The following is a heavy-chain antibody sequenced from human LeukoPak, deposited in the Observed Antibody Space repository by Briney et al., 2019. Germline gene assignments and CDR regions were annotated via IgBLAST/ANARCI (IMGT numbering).Heavy chain of an antibody. CDR2: ISSSGST. D-gene: IGHD3-9*01. CDR3: ARDSTYYDILTGHSLYYMDV. J-gene: IGHJ6*03. V-gene: IGHV4-61*02. Sequence: SETLSLTCTVSGDSISSGDYYWRWIRQPAGKGLEWIGRISSSGSTNYNPSLKSRVTISVDTSKNQFSLKLSSVTAADTAVYYCARDSTYYDILTGHSLYYMDVWGKGTTVTISS. CDR1: GDSISSGDYY.